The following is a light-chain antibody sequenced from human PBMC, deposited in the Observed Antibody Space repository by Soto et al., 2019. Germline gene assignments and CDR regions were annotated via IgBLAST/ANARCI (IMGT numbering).Light chain of an antibody. CDR3: QQYNSYPWT. Sequence: AIRMTQSPSSLSASTGDRVTITCRASQGISSYLAWYQQKPGKAPKLLIYAASTLQSGVPSRFSGSGSGTEFTLTINSLQPDDFATYYCQQYNSYPWTFGQGTKVDIK. CDR1: QGISSY. J-gene: IGKJ1*01. V-gene: IGKV1-8*01. CDR2: AAS.